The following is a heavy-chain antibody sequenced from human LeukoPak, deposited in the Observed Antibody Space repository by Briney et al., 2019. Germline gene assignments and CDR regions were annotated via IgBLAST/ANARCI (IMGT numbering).Heavy chain of an antibody. Sequence: GGSLGLSCAASGFTFSSYEMNWVRQAPGKGLEWVSYISSSGRTIYYEDSVKGRFSISRDNAKNSLYLQMNSLRVEDTAVYYCAKVAKYYYGSETYYFFEHWGQGTPVTASS. CDR2: ISSSGRTI. V-gene: IGHV3-48*03. CDR3: AKVAKYYYGSETYYFFEH. D-gene: IGHD3-10*01. CDR1: GFTFSSYE. J-gene: IGHJ4*02.